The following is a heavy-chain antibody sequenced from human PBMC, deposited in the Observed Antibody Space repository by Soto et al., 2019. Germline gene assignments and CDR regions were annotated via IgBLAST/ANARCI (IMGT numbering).Heavy chain of an antibody. CDR2: ISSSSSYI. J-gene: IGHJ6*03. CDR1: GFTFSSYS. Sequence: EVQLVESGGGLVKPGGSLRLSCAASGFTFSSYSMNWVRQAPGKGLEWVSSISSSSSYIYYADSVKGRFTISRYNAKNSLYLQMNSLRAEDTAVYYCARDDPYYYYYMDVWGKGTTVTVSS. V-gene: IGHV3-21*01. CDR3: ARDDPYYYYYMDV.